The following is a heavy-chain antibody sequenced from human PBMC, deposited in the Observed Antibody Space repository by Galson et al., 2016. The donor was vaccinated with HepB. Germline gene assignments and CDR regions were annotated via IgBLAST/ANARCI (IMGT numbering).Heavy chain of an antibody. D-gene: IGHD2-2*02. CDR3: ARPEYQLLNPYGMDV. V-gene: IGHV1-69*13. Sequence: SVKVSCKASGYTFTDYYIHWVRQAPGQGLEWMGGIIPIFGTAMYAQKFQGRVTITADESTSTVYMEVSGLRFEDTAVYYCARPEYQLLNPYGMDVWGQGTTVTVSS. CDR1: GYTFTDYY. J-gene: IGHJ6*02. CDR2: IIPIFGTA.